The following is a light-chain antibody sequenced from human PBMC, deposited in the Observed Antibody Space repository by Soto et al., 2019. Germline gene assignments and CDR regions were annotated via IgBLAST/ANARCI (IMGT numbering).Light chain of an antibody. Sequence: DIQMTQSPSSLYASVGDRVTITCRASQGISTYLNWYQQKPGKAPKLLIYAASSLQSGVPSRFSGSGSGTDFTLTISSLQPEDFATYYCQQSYSTPSITFGQGTRLEIK. CDR1: QGISTY. V-gene: IGKV1-39*01. CDR2: AAS. J-gene: IGKJ5*01. CDR3: QQSYSTPSIT.